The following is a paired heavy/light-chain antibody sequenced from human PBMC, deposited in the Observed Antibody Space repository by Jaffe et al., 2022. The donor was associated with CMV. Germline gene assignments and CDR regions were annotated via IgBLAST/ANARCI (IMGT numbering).Heavy chain of an antibody. D-gene: IGHD3-16*01. Sequence: QVQLQESGPGLVKPSQTLSLTCTVSGGSISSGDYYWNWIRQHPGKGLEWIGYIYYSGSTYYNPSLKSRLTISRDTSKNQFSLKLSSVTAADTAVYYCARRIEAGLGGRDYFDYWGQGSLVTVSS. CDR2: IYYSGST. V-gene: IGHV4-31*03. CDR3: ARRIEAGLGGRDYFDY. CDR1: GGSISSGDYY. J-gene: IGHJ4*02.
Light chain of an antibody. J-gene: IGKJ2*01. Sequence: DIQMTQSPSSLSASVGDRVTITCRASQSISAYVNWYQQKPEKAPKLLIYAASILQSGVPSRFSGSGSGTDFSLTISSLQPEDFATYYCQQSYSTPYTFGQGTKLEIK. CDR2: AAS. V-gene: IGKV1-39*01. CDR3: QQSYSTPYT. CDR1: QSISAY.